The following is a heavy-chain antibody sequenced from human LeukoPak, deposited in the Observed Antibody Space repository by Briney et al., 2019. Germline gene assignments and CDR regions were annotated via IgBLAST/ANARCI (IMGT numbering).Heavy chain of an antibody. D-gene: IGHD6-13*01. CDR3: ATSIAAPGTSAFDI. CDR2: VYDTGDT. Sequence: SETLSLTCTVSGTSITRTYWSWIRQPPGRGLESVGYVYDTGDTNYDPSLKSRVTMSLDTSKNQFSLKLSSVTAADTAIYYCATSIAAPGTSAFDIWGQGTVVTVSS. V-gene: IGHV4-59*08. J-gene: IGHJ3*02. CDR1: GTSITRTY.